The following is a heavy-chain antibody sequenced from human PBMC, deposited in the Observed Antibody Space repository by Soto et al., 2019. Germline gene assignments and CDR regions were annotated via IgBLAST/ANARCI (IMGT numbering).Heavy chain of an antibody. V-gene: IGHV4-34*01. J-gene: IGHJ4*02. CDR2: INHSGST. D-gene: IGHD3-10*01. CDR1: GGSFSGYY. Sequence: QVQLQQWGAGLLKPSETLSLTCAVYGGSFSGYYWSWIRQPPGKGLEWIGEINHSGSTNYNPSLKSRVTISVDTSKNQFSLKLSSVTAADTAVYYCARSGRVRGVYYFDYWGQGTLVTVSS. CDR3: ARSGRVRGVYYFDY.